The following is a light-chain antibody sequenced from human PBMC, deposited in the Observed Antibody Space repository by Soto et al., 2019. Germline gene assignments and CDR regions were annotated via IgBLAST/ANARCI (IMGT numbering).Light chain of an antibody. CDR2: GSS. V-gene: IGKV3-20*01. CDR1: QSVSSSS. Sequence: EIGLTQSPGTLSLSPGERATLSCRASQSVSSSSLAWYQQRQGQAPRLLIYGSSSRAAGIPDRFSGSGSGTDFALTIGRLEREDFAVYDCQQYDSSPSVGPETKVDIK. CDR3: QQYDSSPS. J-gene: IGKJ3*01.